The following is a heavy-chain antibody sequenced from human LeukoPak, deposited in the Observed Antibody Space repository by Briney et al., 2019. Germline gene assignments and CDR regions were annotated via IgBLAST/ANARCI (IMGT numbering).Heavy chain of an antibody. D-gene: IGHD3-22*01. J-gene: IGHJ4*02. CDR2: TFYRSKWYN. V-gene: IGHV6-1*01. CDR1: GDSVSSNSAA. Sequence: SQTLSLTCAISGDSVSSNSAAWNWIRQSPSRGLEWLGRTFYRSKWYNDYALSVKSRITITPDTSKNQFSLKLSSVTAADTAVYYCARGLNYGGSGYYFDSWGPGTLVTVSS. CDR3: ARGLNYGGSGYYFDS.